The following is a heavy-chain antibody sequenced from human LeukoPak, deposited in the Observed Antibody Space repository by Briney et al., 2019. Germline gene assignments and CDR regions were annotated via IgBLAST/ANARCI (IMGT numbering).Heavy chain of an antibody. Sequence: PSETLSLTCTVSGGSISSYYWSWIRQPPGKGLEWIGYIYYSGSTNYNPSLKSRVTISVDTSKNQFSLKLSSVTAADTAVYYCARGRAYGDYPSAFDIWGQGTMVTVSS. V-gene: IGHV4-59*01. CDR3: ARGRAYGDYPSAFDI. D-gene: IGHD4-17*01. CDR1: GGSISSYY. CDR2: IYYSGST. J-gene: IGHJ3*02.